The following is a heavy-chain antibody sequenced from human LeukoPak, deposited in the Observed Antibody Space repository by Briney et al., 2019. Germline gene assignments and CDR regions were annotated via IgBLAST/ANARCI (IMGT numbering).Heavy chain of an antibody. CDR1: GFTFSNYG. J-gene: IGHJ4*02. CDR3: AGNYGPYYFDY. V-gene: IGHV3-33*01. CDR2: IWYDGSNK. Sequence: GGSLRLSCAASGFTFSNYGMHWVRQAPGKGLEWVAVIWYDGSNKYYADSVKGRFTISRGNSKNTLYLQMNSLRAEDTAVYYCAGNYGPYYFDYWGQGTLVTVSS. D-gene: IGHD3-10*01.